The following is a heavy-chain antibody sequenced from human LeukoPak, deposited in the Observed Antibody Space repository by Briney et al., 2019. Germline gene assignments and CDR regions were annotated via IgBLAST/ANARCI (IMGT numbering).Heavy chain of an antibody. CDR1: GFTLNLLGSYV. V-gene: IGHV3-23*01. Sequence: PGGSLRLPCGVSGFTLNLLGSYVLSWVRQAPGKGLQWVSSISDSGGNTYYADSVKGRFTISRDNSKNTLYLQMSSLRAEDSAIYYCAKIPPGTTYCGQGAVATVSS. D-gene: IGHD1-26*01. CDR3: AKIPPGTTY. CDR2: ISDSGGNT. J-gene: IGHJ4*02.